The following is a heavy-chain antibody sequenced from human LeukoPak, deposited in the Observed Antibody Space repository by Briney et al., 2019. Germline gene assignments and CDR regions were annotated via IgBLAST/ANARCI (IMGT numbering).Heavy chain of an antibody. D-gene: IGHD3-10*01. CDR2: INYSGST. V-gene: IGHV4-39*01. Sequence: SETLSLTCTVSGGSVSSTNYYWSWIRQPPGKGLEWIASINYSGSTYYNPSLKSRVTISVDTSENQFSLKLSSVTAADTAVYYCARYVVYGSAKYYFDYWGQGTLVTVSS. CDR1: GGSVSSTNYY. CDR3: ARYVVYGSAKYYFDY. J-gene: IGHJ4*02.